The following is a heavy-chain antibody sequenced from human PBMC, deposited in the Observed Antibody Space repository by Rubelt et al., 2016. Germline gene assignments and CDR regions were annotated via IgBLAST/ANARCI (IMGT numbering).Heavy chain of an antibody. V-gene: IGHV4-39*01. CDR1: GGSISSSSYY. CDR3: ARQVDTAMVGWNWFDP. D-gene: IGHD5-18*01. Sequence: QLQLQESGPGLVKPSETLSLTCTVSGGSISSSSYYWGWIRQPPGKGLEWIGSIYYSGSTYYNPSLKSRVAISVDTSKKQFSLRLSSVTAADTAVYYCARQVDTAMVGWNWFDPWGQGTLVTVSS. CDR2: IYYSGST. J-gene: IGHJ5*02.